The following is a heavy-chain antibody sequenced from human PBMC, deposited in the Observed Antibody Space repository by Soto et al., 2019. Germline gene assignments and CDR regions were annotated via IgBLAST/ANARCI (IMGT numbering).Heavy chain of an antibody. V-gene: IGHV6-1*01. D-gene: IGHD5-18*01. CDR2: TYYSSKWYN. CDR3: AILFNGEAMVTLFYGMDV. CDR1: GDSVSSNSAA. Sequence: SQTLSLTCAISGDSVSSNSAAWNWIRQSPSRGLEWLGRTYYSSKWYNDYAVSVKSRITINPDTSKNQFSLQLNSVTPEDTAVYYCAILFNGEAMVTLFYGMDVWGQGTTVTVSS. J-gene: IGHJ6*02.